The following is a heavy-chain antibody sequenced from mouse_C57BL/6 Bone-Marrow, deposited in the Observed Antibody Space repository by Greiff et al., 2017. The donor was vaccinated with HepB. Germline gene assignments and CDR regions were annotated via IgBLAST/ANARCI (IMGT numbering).Heavy chain of an antibody. CDR1: GYSITSGYY. CDR2: ISYDGSN. V-gene: IGHV3-6*01. CDR3: ARDPLYYSNYVWYFDV. D-gene: IGHD2-5*01. J-gene: IGHJ1*03. Sequence: VQLQQSGPGLVKPSQSLSLTCSVTGYSITSGYYWNWIRQFPGNKLEWMGYISYDGSNNYNPSLKNRISITRDTSKNQFFLKLNSVTTEDTATYYCARDPLYYSNYVWYFDVWGTGTTVTVSS.